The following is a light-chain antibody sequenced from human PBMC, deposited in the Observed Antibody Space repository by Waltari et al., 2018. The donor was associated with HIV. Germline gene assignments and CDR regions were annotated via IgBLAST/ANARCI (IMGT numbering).Light chain of an antibody. Sequence: QSVLTQPPSVFGAPGQRVTISCPGSSSNIGADYDVQWYQQVPGTAPKLLIYGNNNRPSGVPDRFSGSKSGTSASLAITGLQAEDEADYYCQSYDSGLSGVVFGGGTRLTVL. J-gene: IGLJ2*01. CDR1: SSNIGADYD. CDR2: GNN. CDR3: QSYDSGLSGVV. V-gene: IGLV1-40*01.